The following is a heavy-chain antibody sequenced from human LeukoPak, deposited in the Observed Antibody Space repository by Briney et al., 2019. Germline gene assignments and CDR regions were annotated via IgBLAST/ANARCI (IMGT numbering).Heavy chain of an antibody. J-gene: IGHJ4*02. CDR1: GFTLRNYW. V-gene: IGHV3-7*01. Sequence: GGSLRLSCAASGFTLRNYWMTWVRQSPGKGLEWVANIKPDGTEKNYVDSVKGRFTISRENANNSFYLQMNSLRAEDTAVYYCARDTWSGWTFDYWGQGTLVTVSS. D-gene: IGHD6-19*01. CDR2: IKPDGTEK. CDR3: ARDTWSGWTFDY.